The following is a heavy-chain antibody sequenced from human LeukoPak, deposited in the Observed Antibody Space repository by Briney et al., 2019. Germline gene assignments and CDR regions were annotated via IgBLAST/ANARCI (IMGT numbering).Heavy chain of an antibody. Sequence: GGSLRLSCAASGFTFSSYEMNWVRQAPGKGLEWVSGINWNGGSTGYADSVKGRFTISRDNAKNSLYLQMNSLRAEDTALYYCARDEVGATGPYFDYWGQGTLVTVSS. V-gene: IGHV3-20*04. CDR3: ARDEVGATGPYFDY. J-gene: IGHJ4*02. D-gene: IGHD1-26*01. CDR2: INWNGGST. CDR1: GFTFSSYE.